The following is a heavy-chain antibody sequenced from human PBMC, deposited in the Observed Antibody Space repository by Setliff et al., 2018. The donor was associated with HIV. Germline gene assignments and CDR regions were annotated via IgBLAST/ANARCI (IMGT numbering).Heavy chain of an antibody. CDR3: ATFYNSGSLTSFDY. V-gene: IGHV1-24*01. Sequence: GASVMVSCKVSGYTLAELSMHWVRQAPGKGLEWMGGFDPEDGETIYAQKFQGRVSMTEEKSTDTAYMELSSLRSDDTAVYYCATFYNSGSLTSFDYWGQGTVVTVSS. J-gene: IGHJ4*02. CDR2: FDPEDGET. D-gene: IGHD3-10*01. CDR1: GYTLAELS.